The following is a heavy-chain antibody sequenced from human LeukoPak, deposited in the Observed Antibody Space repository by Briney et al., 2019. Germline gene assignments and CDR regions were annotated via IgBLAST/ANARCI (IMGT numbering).Heavy chain of an antibody. CDR3: VRSITTFRY. CDR1: GFTFDDYG. D-gene: IGHD3-22*01. J-gene: IGHJ1*01. Sequence: PGGSLRLACTASGFTFDDYGMSWVRQAPGKGLEWVSGISLNGGSPGYADSVKGRFTISRDNAKNSLYLQMTSLRAEDTALYYCVRSITTFRYWGQGTLVTVSS. CDR2: ISLNGGSP. V-gene: IGHV3-20*04.